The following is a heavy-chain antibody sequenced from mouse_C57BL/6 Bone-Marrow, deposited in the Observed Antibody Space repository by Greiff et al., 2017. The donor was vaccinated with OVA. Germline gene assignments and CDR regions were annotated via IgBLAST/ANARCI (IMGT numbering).Heavy chain of an antibody. CDR1: GFTFSSYA. V-gene: IGHV5-9-1*02. J-gene: IGHJ4*01. D-gene: IGHD2-1*01. CDR2: ISSDGDYI. Sequence: DVMLVESGEGLVKPGGSLKLSCAASGFTFSSYAMSWVRQTPEKRLEWVAYISSDGDYIYYADTVKGRSTISRDNARNTLYLQMSSLKSEDTAMYYCTRLLDAMDYWGQGTSVTVSS. CDR3: TRLLDAMDY.